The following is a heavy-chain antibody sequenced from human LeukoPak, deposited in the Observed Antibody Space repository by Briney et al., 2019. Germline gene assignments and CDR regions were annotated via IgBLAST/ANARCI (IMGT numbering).Heavy chain of an antibody. D-gene: IGHD3-22*01. Sequence: SETLSLTCTVSGGSISSYYWSWVRQPAGKGLEWIGRIYTSGSTNYNPSLKSRVTMSLDTSKNQFSLKLSSVTAADTAVYYCARGPYYYDSSGYTLSPWGQGTLVTVSS. CDR1: GGSISSYY. CDR2: IYTSGST. J-gene: IGHJ4*02. CDR3: ARGPYYYDSSGYTLSP. V-gene: IGHV4-4*07.